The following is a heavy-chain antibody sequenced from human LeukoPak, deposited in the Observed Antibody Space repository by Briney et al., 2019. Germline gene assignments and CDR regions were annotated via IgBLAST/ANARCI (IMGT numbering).Heavy chain of an antibody. V-gene: IGHV3-23*01. Sequence: GGSLRLSCVASGFTFSGYTMSWVRQAPGKGPEWILAVSARGDKTYYADSVKGRFTVSRDNSKDTLFLQMISLRAEDTALYYCARDIHDSSGYYYDYWGQGTLVTVSP. CDR1: GFTFSGYT. CDR3: ARDIHDSSGYYYDY. CDR2: VSARGDKT. J-gene: IGHJ4*02. D-gene: IGHD3-22*01.